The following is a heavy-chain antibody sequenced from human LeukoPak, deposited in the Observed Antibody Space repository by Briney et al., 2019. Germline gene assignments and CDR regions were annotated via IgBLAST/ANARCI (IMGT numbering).Heavy chain of an antibody. CDR3: AVVVGATRGTYYFDY. D-gene: IGHD1-26*01. CDR1: GGSISSSSYY. CDR2: IYYSGSP. J-gene: IGHJ4*02. V-gene: IGHV4-39*01. Sequence: ETLSLTCTVSGGSISSSSYYWGWIRQPPAKGVEWVGSIYYSGSPLYHPSIQSRVTISVDTSKNQFSLKRSSGTAADTAVYYCAVVVGATRGTYYFDYWGQGTLVTVSS.